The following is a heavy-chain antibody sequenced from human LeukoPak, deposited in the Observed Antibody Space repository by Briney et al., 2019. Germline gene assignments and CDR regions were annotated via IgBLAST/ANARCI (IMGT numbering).Heavy chain of an antibody. J-gene: IGHJ4*02. V-gene: IGHV3-23*01. CDR2: VGGGGVT. CDR3: AKDASNSWFDY. Sequence: GGSQRLSCAASGFTFSSYGMNWVRQAPGKGLEWVSTVGGGGVTYYADSVKGRFTSSGDISKNTVYLQMNSLRADDTAVYYCAKDASNSWFDYWGQGTLVTVSS. D-gene: IGHD4-11*01. CDR1: GFTFSSYG.